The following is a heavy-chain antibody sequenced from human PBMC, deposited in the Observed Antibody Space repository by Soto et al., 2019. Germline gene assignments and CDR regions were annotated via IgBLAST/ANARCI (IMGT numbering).Heavy chain of an antibody. V-gene: IGHV4-31*03. CDR1: GGSISSGGYY. Sequence: QVQLQESGPGLVKPSQTLSLTCTVSGGSISSGGYYWSWIRQHPGKGLEWIGYIYYSGSTYYNPSLKSRVTISVDTSKNQFSLKLSSVTAADTAVYYCARGYSGYDSIFAASLFDYWGQGTLVTVSS. CDR2: IYYSGST. D-gene: IGHD5-12*01. J-gene: IGHJ4*02. CDR3: ARGYSGYDSIFAASLFDY.